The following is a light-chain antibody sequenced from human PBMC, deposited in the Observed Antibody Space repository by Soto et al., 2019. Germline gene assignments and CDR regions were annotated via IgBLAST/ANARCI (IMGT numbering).Light chain of an antibody. J-gene: IGKJ1*01. Sequence: DIQMTQSPATLSASVGDRVTITCRPSQSIFYRLAWYQQKPGKAPKLLIYDASSVQSGVPSRFSGSGSGTDFTLTISSLQRDDFATYYCQQFNTFPWTFGQGTKVEIK. V-gene: IGKV1-5*01. CDR2: DAS. CDR3: QQFNTFPWT. CDR1: QSIFYR.